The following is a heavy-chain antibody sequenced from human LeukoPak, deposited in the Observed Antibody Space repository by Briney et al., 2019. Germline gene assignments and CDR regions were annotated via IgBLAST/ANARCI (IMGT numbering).Heavy chain of an antibody. D-gene: IGHD2-2*02. V-gene: IGHV1-2*02. CDR3: ARAGELYQLLYRDGDDAFDI. Sequence: GASVKVSCKASGYTFTGYYMHWVRQAPGQGLEWMGWINPNSGGTNYAQKFQGRVTMTRDTSISTAYMELSRLRSDDTAVYYCARAGELYQLLYRDGDDAFDIWGQGTMVTVSS. J-gene: IGHJ3*02. CDR1: GYTFTGYY. CDR2: INPNSGGT.